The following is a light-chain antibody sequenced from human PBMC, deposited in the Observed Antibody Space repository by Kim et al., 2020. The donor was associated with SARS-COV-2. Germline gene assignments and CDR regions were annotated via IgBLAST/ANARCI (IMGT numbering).Light chain of an antibody. CDR2: EVS. Sequence: QSALTQSPSASGSPGQSVTISCTGTSSDVGGYNYVSWYQHHPGKAPKFMIYEVSKRPSGVPDRFSGSKSGNTASLTVSGLQAEDEADYYCSSYAGSNNFVFGTGTKVTVL. J-gene: IGLJ1*01. CDR1: SSDVGGYNY. CDR3: SSYAGSNNFV. V-gene: IGLV2-8*01.